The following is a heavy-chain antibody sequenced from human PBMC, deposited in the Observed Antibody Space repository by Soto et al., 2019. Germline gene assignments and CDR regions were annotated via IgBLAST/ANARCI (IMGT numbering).Heavy chain of an antibody. CDR3: ARDPNSSGWYVGGFDP. CDR1: GYTFTSYG. Sequence: QVQLVQSGAEVKKPGASVKVSCKASGYTFTSYGISWVRQAPGQGLEWMGWISAYNGNTNYAQKLQGRVTMTTDTPTSTGYMKLRSLRSDYTAVYYCARDPNSSGWYVGGFDPWGQGTLVTVSS. D-gene: IGHD6-19*01. J-gene: IGHJ5*02. CDR2: ISAYNGNT. V-gene: IGHV1-18*04.